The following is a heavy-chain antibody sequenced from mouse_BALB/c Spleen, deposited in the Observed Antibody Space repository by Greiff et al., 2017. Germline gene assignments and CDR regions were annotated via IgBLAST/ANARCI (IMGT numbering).Heavy chain of an antibody. V-gene: IGHV7-1*02. D-gene: IGHD3-1*01. J-gene: IGHJ3*01. CDR2: SRNKANDYTT. CDR1: GFTFSDFY. Sequence: EVNVVESGGGLVQPGGSLRLSCATSGFTFSDFYMEWVRQPPGQRLEWIAASRNKANDYTTEYSASVKGRFIVSRDTSQSILYLQMNALRAEDTAIYYCARDAGQLGLRWFAYWGQGTLVTVSA. CDR3: ARDAGQLGLRWFAY.